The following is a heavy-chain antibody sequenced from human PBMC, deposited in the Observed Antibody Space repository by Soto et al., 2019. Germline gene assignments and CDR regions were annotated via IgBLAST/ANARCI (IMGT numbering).Heavy chain of an antibody. Sequence: PGGSLRLSCAASGFTFSTYGMNWVRQAPGKGLEWVSYISSTGNTIYYPDSVKGRFTISRDTAKKSLYLQMNSLRAEDTAVYYCARSGYFDYWGQGTLVTVSS. J-gene: IGHJ4*02. CDR1: GFTFSTYG. CDR3: ARSGYFDY. D-gene: IGHD2-8*02. V-gene: IGHV3-48*01. CDR2: ISSTGNTI.